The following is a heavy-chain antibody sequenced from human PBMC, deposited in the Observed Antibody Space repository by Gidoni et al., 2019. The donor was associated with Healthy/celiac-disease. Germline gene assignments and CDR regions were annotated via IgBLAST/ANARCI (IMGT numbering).Heavy chain of an antibody. J-gene: IGHJ3*02. CDR2: IYSGGST. D-gene: IGHD3-22*01. CDR1: GFTVSSNY. CDR3: ARARSSGYYYRAFDI. V-gene: IGHV3-53*01. Sequence: EVQLVESGGGLIQPGGSLRLSCAASGFTVSSNYMSWVRQAPGKGLEWVSVIYSGGSTYYADSVKGRFTISRDNSKNTLYLQMNSLRAEDTAVYYCARARSSGYYYRAFDIWGQGTMVTVSS.